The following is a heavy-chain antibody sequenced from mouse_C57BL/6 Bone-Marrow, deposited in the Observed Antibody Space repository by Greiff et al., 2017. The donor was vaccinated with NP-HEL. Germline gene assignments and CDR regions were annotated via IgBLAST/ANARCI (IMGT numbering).Heavy chain of an antibody. J-gene: IGHJ3*01. CDR3: ARRDGPAWFAY. D-gene: IGHD2-3*01. CDR2: IDPEDGET. V-gene: IGHV14-2*01. CDR1: GFNIKDYY. Sequence: VQLQQSGAELVKPGASVKLSCTASGFNIKDYYMHWVKQRTEQGLEWIGRIDPEDGETKYDPKFKGKATITADTSSNTAYMQLSSLTSEDTAVYYCARRDGPAWFAYWGQGTLVTVSA.